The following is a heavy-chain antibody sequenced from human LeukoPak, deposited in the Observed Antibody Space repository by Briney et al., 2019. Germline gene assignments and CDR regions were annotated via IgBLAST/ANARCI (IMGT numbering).Heavy chain of an antibody. CDR2: TNGRGTNT. J-gene: IGHJ4*02. V-gene: IGHV3-23*01. Sequence: GGSLRLSCVGSGFTFSSYGMSWVRQAPGKGLEWLSATNGRGTNTFYADSVKGRFTISRDNSKNTLYLQMNSLRADDTAVYYCAKKRSTTEVTQFDYWGQGTLVTVSS. D-gene: IGHD1-1*01. CDR1: GFTFSSYG. CDR3: AKKRSTTEVTQFDY.